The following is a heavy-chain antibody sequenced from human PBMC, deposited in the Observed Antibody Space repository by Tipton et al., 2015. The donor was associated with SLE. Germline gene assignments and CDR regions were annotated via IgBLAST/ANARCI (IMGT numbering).Heavy chain of an antibody. J-gene: IGHJ4*02. Sequence: TLSLTCTVSGGSISSYSWSWSRPPPGKGLYWIGSIYYSGSTNSNPSLKSRVTLSVDTSKNQFSLKLSSVTAADTAVYYCASLYCTNGVCVDYWGQGTLVTVSS. CDR2: IYYSGST. CDR3: ASLYCTNGVCVDY. V-gene: IGHV4-59*01. CDR1: GGSISSYS. D-gene: IGHD2-8*01.